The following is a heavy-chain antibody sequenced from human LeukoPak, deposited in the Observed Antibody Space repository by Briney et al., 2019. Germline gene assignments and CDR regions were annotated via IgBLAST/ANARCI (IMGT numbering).Heavy chain of an antibody. CDR1: GYSFTSYW. J-gene: IGHJ5*01. CDR2: IFPGDADT. CDR3: ARHGSLGYSINWFDS. V-gene: IGHV5-51*01. Sequence: GESLKISGKGSGYSFTSYWIAWLRQIPGKGLEWMGIIFPGDADTRYSPCFQGQVTIPADKSISTAYLQWGSLKASDTAMYYCARHGSLGYSINWFDSWGQGTLVTVSS. D-gene: IGHD4-11*01.